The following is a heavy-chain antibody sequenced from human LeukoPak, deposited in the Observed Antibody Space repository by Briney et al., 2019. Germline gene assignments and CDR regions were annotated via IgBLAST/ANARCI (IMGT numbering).Heavy chain of an antibody. J-gene: IGHJ6*02. Sequence: TVKVSCKASGGTFSSYAISWVRQAPGQGLEWMGRIIPILGIANYAQKFQGRVTITADKSTSTAYMELSSLRSEDTAVYYCARDLRATVAEIVVYGMDVWGQGTTVTVSS. CDR1: GGTFSSYA. CDR3: ARDLRATVAEIVVYGMDV. V-gene: IGHV1-69*04. CDR2: IIPILGIA. D-gene: IGHD4-23*01.